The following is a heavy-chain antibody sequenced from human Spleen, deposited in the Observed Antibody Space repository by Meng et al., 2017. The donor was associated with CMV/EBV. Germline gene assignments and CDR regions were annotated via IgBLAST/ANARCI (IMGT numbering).Heavy chain of an antibody. V-gene: IGHV3-30*02. CDR3: AKDGYSSSWYTPRTLPDY. J-gene: IGHJ4*02. CDR1: GFTFSSYG. CDR2: IWYDGSNK. Sequence: GGSLRLSCAASGFTFSSYGMYWVRQAPGKGLEWVTVIWYDGSNKYYADSVKGRFTISRDNSKNTLYLQMDSLRAEDTAVYYCAKDGYSSSWYTPRTLPDYWGQGTLVTVSS. D-gene: IGHD6-13*01.